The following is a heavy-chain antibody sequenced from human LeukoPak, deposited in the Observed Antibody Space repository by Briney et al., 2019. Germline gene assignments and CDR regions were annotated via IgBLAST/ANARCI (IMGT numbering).Heavy chain of an antibody. Sequence: GASVKVSCKASGYTFTGYYMHWVRQAPGQGLEWMGWINPNSGGTNYTQKFQGRVTMTRNTSISTAYMELSRLRSDDTAVYYCARGMGITMVRGVIITPDYWGQGTLVTVSS. V-gene: IGHV1-2*02. D-gene: IGHD3-10*01. CDR2: INPNSGGT. CDR3: ARGMGITMVRGVIITPDY. J-gene: IGHJ4*02. CDR1: GYTFTGYY.